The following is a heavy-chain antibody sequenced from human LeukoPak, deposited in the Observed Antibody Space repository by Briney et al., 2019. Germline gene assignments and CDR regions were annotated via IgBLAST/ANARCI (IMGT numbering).Heavy chain of an antibody. V-gene: IGHV4-61*05. J-gene: IGHJ4*02. D-gene: IGHD3-22*01. CDR2: IYYSGST. Sequence: PSETLSLTCTVSGGSISSSSYYWSWIRQPPGKGLEWIGYIYYSGSTNYNPSLKSRVTISVDTSKNQFSLKLSSVTAADTAVYYCARFRGGSSGYHFDYWGQGTLVTVSS. CDR3: ARFRGGSSGYHFDY. CDR1: GGSISSSSYY.